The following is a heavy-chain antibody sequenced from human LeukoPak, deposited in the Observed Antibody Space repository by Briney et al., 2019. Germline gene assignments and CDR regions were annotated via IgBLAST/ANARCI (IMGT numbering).Heavy chain of an antibody. V-gene: IGHV1-69*05. CDR1: GGTFSSYA. Sequence: ASVKVSCKASGGTFSSYAISWVRQAPGQGLEWMGGIIPIFGTANYAQKFQGRVTITTDESKSTAYMELSSLRSEDTAVYYCAREREKTRYSSSWYFDYWGQGTLVTVSS. CDR3: AREREKTRYSSSWYFDY. J-gene: IGHJ4*02. CDR2: IIPIFGTA. D-gene: IGHD6-13*01.